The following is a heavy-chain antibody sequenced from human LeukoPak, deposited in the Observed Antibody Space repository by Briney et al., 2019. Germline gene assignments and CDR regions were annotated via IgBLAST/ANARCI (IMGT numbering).Heavy chain of an antibody. CDR2: IIPVFGAA. D-gene: IGHD2-15*01. CDR3: ARTTSQSIVAAGDH. Sequence: SVKVSCKASGDTFRRYAIIWVRQAPGQGLEWMGGIIPVFGAANYAQKLQGRVTFTADKSTNTVYMDLRSLRSEDTAVYYCARTTSQSIVAAGDHWGQGTLVIVSS. V-gene: IGHV1-69*06. CDR1: GDTFRRYA. J-gene: IGHJ4*02.